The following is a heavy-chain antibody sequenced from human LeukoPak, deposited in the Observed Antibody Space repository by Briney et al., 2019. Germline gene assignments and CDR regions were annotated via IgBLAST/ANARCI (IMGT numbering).Heavy chain of an antibody. CDR2: IKSKTDGGTT. CDR1: GFTFSKAW. J-gene: IGHJ5*01. CDR3: TTPKYSGYDFYF. Sequence: GGSLRLSCAASGFTFSKAWMYWVRQAPGKGLEWVGRIKSKTDGGTTDYAAPVKGRFTISRDDTKNTLFLQVNSLKTEDTATYYCTTPKYSGYDFYFWGQGTLVTVSS. V-gene: IGHV3-15*07. D-gene: IGHD5-12*01.